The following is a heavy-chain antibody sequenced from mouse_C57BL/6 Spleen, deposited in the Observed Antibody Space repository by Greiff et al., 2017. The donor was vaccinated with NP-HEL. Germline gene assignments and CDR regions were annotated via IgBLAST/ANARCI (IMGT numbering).Heavy chain of an antibody. D-gene: IGHD1-1*01. J-gene: IGHJ4*01. CDR1: GFTFSDYY. CDR3: ARDFTTVVAYYAMDY. Sequence: EVQGVESGGGLVQPGGSLKLSCAASGFTFSDYYMYWVRQTPEKRLEWVAYISNGGGSTYYPDTVKGRFTISRDNAKNTLYLQMSRLKSEDTAMYYCARDFTTVVAYYAMDYWGQGTSVTVSS. CDR2: ISNGGGST. V-gene: IGHV5-12*01.